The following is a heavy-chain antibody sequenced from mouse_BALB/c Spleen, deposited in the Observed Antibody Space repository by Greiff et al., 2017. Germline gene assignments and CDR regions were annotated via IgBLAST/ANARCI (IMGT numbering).Heavy chain of an antibody. CDR1: GYTFTDYE. CDR2: IDPETGGT. V-gene: IGHV1-15*01. J-gene: IGHJ4*01. CDR3: TYAMDY. Sequence: QVQLQQFGAELVRPGASVTLSCKASGYTFTDYEMHWVKQTPVHGLEWIGAIDPETGGTAYNQKFKGKATLTADKSSSTAYMELRSLTSEDSAVYYCTYAMDYWGQGTSVTVSS.